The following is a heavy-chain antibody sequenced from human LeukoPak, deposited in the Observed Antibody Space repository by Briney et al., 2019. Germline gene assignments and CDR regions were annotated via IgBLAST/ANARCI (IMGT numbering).Heavy chain of an antibody. J-gene: IGHJ2*01. CDR2: IYYSGST. V-gene: IGHV4-30-4*08. CDR1: GGSISSGDYY. Sequence: SETLSLTCTVSGGSISSGDYYWSWVRHPPGKGLEWVEYIYYSGSTYYNPSLKSRVTISVDTSKNQFSLKLSSVTAADTAVYYCARDYKFGLCDGTTTCRYCYFDVWGRGTLVTVSS. CDR3: ARDYKFGLCDGTTTCRYCYFDV. D-gene: IGHD2-2*01.